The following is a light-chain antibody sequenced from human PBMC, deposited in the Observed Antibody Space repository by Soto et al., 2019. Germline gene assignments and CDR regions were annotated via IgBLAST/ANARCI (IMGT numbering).Light chain of an antibody. V-gene: IGLV1-44*01. CDR3: AAWDDSLNGVV. J-gene: IGLJ2*01. CDR2: SNT. CDR1: SSNIGSHT. Sequence: QSVLTQPPSASGTPGQTIALSCSGGSSNIGSHTVNWYQQLPGTAPRLLIYSNTQRPSGVPDRFSGSKSGTSASLAISGLQSEYEGDYYCAAWDDSLNGVVFGGGTKVTVL.